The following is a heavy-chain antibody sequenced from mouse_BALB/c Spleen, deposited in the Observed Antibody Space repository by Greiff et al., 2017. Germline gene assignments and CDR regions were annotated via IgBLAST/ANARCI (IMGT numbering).Heavy chain of an antibody. D-gene: IGHD1-1*01. CDR1: GDSITSGY. Sequence: VQLQQSGPSLVKPSQTLSLTCSVTGDSITSGYWNWIRKFPGNKLEYMGYISYSGSTYYNPSLKSRISITRDTSKNQYYLQLNSVTTEDTATYYCARYYGSSPHFDYWGQGTTLTVSS. V-gene: IGHV3-8*02. CDR3: ARYYGSSPHFDY. CDR2: ISYSGST. J-gene: IGHJ2*01.